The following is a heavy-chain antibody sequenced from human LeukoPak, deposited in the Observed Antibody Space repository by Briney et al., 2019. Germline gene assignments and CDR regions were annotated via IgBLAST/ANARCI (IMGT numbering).Heavy chain of an antibody. V-gene: IGHV4-34*01. J-gene: IGHJ6*02. Sequence: SETLSLTCAVYGGSFSGYYWSWIRQPPGKGLEWIGEINHNGSTNYNPSLKSRVTISVDTSKNQFSLKLSSVTAADTAVYYCARGVKSIAARRYYYYGMDVWGQGTTVTVSS. D-gene: IGHD6-6*01. CDR2: INHNGST. CDR3: ARGVKSIAARRYYYYGMDV. CDR1: GGSFSGYY.